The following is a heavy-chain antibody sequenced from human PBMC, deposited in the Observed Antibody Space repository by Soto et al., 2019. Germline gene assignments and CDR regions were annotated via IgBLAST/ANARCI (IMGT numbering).Heavy chain of an antibody. Sequence: SQTLSLTCAISGDSVSSNSATWDWIGQSPSRGLEWLGRTYYRSKWSNDYAVSVKGRITINPDTSNNQVSLHLNSVTPDDTAVYYCARLIGNSWLDSWGQGTLVTVSS. CDR2: TYYRSKWSN. CDR1: GDSVSSNSAT. D-gene: IGHD3-16*01. CDR3: ARLIGNSWLDS. J-gene: IGHJ5*01. V-gene: IGHV6-1*01.